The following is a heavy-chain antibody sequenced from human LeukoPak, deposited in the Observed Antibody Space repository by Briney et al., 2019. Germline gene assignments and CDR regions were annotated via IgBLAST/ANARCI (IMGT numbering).Heavy chain of an antibody. CDR3: AELGITMIGGV. Sequence: GGSLRLSCAASGFTVSDYHMSWIRQTPGKGLEWVSYISNSDITIYYADSVKGRFTISRDNAKNSLYLQMNSLRAEDTAVYYCAELGITMIGGVWGKGTTVTISS. J-gene: IGHJ6*04. V-gene: IGHV3-11*04. D-gene: IGHD3-10*02. CDR2: ISNSDITI. CDR1: GFTVSDYH.